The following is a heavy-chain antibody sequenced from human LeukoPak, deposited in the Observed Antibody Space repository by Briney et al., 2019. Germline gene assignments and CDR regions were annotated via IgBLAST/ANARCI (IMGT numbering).Heavy chain of an antibody. Sequence: GGSLRLSCAASGFTFSSYSMNWVRQAPGKGLEWVSSISSSSSYIYYADSVKGRFTISRDNAKNSLYLQMNSLRAEDTAVYYCARENLAAAGKGSKYYFDYWGQGTLVTLSS. V-gene: IGHV3-21*01. D-gene: IGHD6-13*01. CDR3: ARENLAAAGKGSKYYFDY. J-gene: IGHJ4*02. CDR1: GFTFSSYS. CDR2: ISSSSSYI.